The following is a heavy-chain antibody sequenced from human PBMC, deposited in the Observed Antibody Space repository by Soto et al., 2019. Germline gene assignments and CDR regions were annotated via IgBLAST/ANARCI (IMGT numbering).Heavy chain of an antibody. CDR1: GFTFSSYR. CDR2: IWYDGSNK. Sequence: PGGSLRLSCAASGFTFSSYRMHWVRQAPGKGLEWVAVIWYDGSNKYYADSVKGRFTVSRDNSKNTLYLQMNSLRAEDTAVYYCARCEFLIVVDAPCMDVWGQGTTVTVSS. D-gene: IGHD2-2*01. CDR3: ARCEFLIVVDAPCMDV. J-gene: IGHJ6*02. V-gene: IGHV3-33*01.